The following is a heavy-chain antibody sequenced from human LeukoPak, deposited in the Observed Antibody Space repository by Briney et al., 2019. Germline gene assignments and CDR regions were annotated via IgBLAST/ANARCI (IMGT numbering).Heavy chain of an antibody. CDR3: ARGFRFWSGVQGYFDY. V-gene: IGHV4-31*03. J-gene: IGHJ4*02. Sequence: PSETLSLTCTVSGGSISSGGYYWSWIRQHPGKGLEWIGYIYYSGSTYYNPSLKSRVTISVDTSKNQFSLKLSSVTAADTAVYYCARGFRFWSGVQGYFDYWGQGTLVTVSS. D-gene: IGHD3-3*01. CDR2: IYYSGST. CDR1: GGSISSGGYY.